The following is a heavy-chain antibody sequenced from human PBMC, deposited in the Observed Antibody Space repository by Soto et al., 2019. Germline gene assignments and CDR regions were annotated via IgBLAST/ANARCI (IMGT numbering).Heavy chain of an antibody. V-gene: IGHV3-33*01. CDR3: ARGMTVAPYYFDY. D-gene: IGHD6-19*01. Sequence: GGSLRLSCAASGLTFSNYGMHWVRQAPGKGLEWVAVIWYDGSNKYYADSVKGRFTISRDNSKNTLYLQMNSLRAEDTAVYYCARGMTVAPYYFDYWGQGTLVTVSS. CDR2: IWYDGSNK. J-gene: IGHJ4*02. CDR1: GLTFSNYG.